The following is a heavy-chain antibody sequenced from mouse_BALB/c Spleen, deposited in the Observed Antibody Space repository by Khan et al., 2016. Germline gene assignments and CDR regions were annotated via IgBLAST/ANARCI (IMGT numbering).Heavy chain of an antibody. V-gene: IGHV9-4*02. CDR3: ATTGNSGYYAMDY. J-gene: IGHJ4*01. Sequence: QIQLVQSGPELKKPGETVRLSCKASGYTFTTAGMQWVQKMPGKGLKWIGWINTHSGVPQYAEDFKGRFAFSLETSASTAYLQISDLKNEDTATYLWATTGNSGYYAMDYWGQGTSVTVSS. CDR2: INTHSGVP. D-gene: IGHD2-1*01. CDR1: GYTFTTAG.